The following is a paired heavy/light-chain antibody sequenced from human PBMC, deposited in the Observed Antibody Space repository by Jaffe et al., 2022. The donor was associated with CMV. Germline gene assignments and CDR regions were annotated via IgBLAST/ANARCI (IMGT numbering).Light chain of an antibody. CDR3: MQGLQNFT. J-gene: IGKJ3*01. CDR1: QSLLLSNGFNY. CDR2: LGS. V-gene: IGKV2-28*01. Sequence: DIVMTQSPLSLPVTPGEPASISCRSSQSLLLSNGFNYLAWYLQKAGQSPQLLIYLGSNRASGVPDRFSGSGSGTDFTLKISRVEAEDVGVYYCMQGLQNFTFGPGTKMDIK.
Heavy chain of an antibody. CDR1: GYTLTKLS. CDR3: ATVRWMIVGTTRIPHTFDL. D-gene: IGHD1-26*01. Sequence: QVQLVQSGAEVKKPGASVKVSCNLSGYTLTKLSIHWVRQAPGKGLEWIGGFDPEQGETIYTEKFQGRVTLTEDTSTDRAHMDLRSLRYDDTAVYYCATVRWMIVGTTRIPHTFDLWGQGTLVTVSS. CDR2: FDPEQGET. V-gene: IGHV1-24*01. J-gene: IGHJ3*01.